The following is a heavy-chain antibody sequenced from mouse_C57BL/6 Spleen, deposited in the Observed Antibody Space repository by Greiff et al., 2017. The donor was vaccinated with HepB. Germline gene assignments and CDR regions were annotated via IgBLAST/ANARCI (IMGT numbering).Heavy chain of an antibody. CDR1: GYTFTSYW. V-gene: IGHV1-64*01. Sequence: QVQLQQPGAELVKPGASVKLSCKASGYTFTSYWMHWVKQRPGQGLEWIGMIHPNSGSTNYNEKFKSKATLTVDKSSSTAYMQLSSLTSEDSAVYYCARLDSNSHFGYWGQGTTLTVSS. CDR2: IHPNSGST. D-gene: IGHD2-5*01. CDR3: ARLDSNSHFGY. J-gene: IGHJ2*01.